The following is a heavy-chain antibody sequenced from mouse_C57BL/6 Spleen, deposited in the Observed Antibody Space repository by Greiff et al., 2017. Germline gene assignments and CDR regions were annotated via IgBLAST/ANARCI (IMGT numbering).Heavy chain of an antibody. J-gene: IGHJ2*01. CDR1: GYTFTSYW. CDR2: IDPSDSET. CDR3: AIYYGNYGYYFDY. Sequence: QVQLQQSGAELVRPGSSVKLSCKASGYTFTSYWMHWVKQRPIQGLEWIGNIDPSDSETHYNQKFKDKATLTVDKSSSTAYMQLSSLTSEDSAVYYCAIYYGNYGYYFDYWGQGTTLTVSS. D-gene: IGHD2-1*01. V-gene: IGHV1-52*01.